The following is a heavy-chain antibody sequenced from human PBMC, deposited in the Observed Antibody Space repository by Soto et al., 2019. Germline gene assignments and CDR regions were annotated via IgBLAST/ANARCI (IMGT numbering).Heavy chain of an antibody. CDR2: IWYDGSNK. CDR1: GFTRSSYG. CDR3: ARDRVGATFKYYYYYGMDV. D-gene: IGHD1-26*01. V-gene: IGHV3-33*01. Sequence: GGSLRLSCAASGFTRSSYGMHWVRQAPGKGLEWVAVIWYDGSNKYYADSVKGRFTISRDNSKNTLYLQMNSLRAEDTAVYYCARDRVGATFKYYYYYGMDVWGQGTTVTVSS. J-gene: IGHJ6*02.